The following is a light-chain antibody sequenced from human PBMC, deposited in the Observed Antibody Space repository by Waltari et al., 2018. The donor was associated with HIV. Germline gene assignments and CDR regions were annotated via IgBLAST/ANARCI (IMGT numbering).Light chain of an antibody. CDR3: VLYMGSGIWV. CDR1: SGSVSTSYY. CDR2: STN. J-gene: IGLJ3*02. Sequence: QPVVTQEPSFSVSPGGTVTLTCGLSSGSVSTSYYPSWYQQTPGQAPPTLIYSTNTRSSGVPDRFSGSILGNKAALTITGAQADDESDYYCVLYMGSGIWVFGGGTKLTVL. V-gene: IGLV8-61*01.